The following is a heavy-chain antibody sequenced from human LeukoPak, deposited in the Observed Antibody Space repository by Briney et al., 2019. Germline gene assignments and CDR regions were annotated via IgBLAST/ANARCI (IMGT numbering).Heavy chain of an antibody. CDR1: GFTFSDYY. D-gene: IGHD5-12*01. V-gene: IGHV3-30*18. CDR2: ISYDGSNK. Sequence: PGGSLRLSCAASGFTFSDYYMSWIRQAPGKGLEWVAVISYDGSNKYYADSVKGRFTISRDNSKNTLYLQMNSLRAEDTAVYYCAKESGYSGYEPLDYWGQGTLVTVSS. J-gene: IGHJ4*02. CDR3: AKESGYSGYEPLDY.